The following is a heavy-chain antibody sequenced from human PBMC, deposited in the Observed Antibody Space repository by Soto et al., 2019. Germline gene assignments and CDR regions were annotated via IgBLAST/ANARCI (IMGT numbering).Heavy chain of an antibody. D-gene: IGHD1-26*01. CDR2: IWYDGSDK. J-gene: IGHJ4*02. CDR1: GFTFRSYG. CDR3: ARDGVGATTFFGFLDY. V-gene: IGHV3-33*08. Sequence: GGSLILSCAASGFTFRSYGMHLVRQAPRKGLEGVAIIWYDGSDKHYGDSVEGRFTISRDNSKNMLYLQMNSLRAEDTAVYYCARDGVGATTFFGFLDYWGQGPLVTVSS.